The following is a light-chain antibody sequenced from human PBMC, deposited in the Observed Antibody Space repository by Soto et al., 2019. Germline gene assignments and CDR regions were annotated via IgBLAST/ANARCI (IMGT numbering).Light chain of an antibody. V-gene: IGLV2-14*01. CDR1: SSDVGGYNY. CDR3: SSYTSIITLYV. J-gene: IGLJ1*01. Sequence: QSVLTQPASVSGSPGQSITISCTGTSSDVGGYNYVSWYQQHPGKAPKLMIYEVSNRPSGVSNRFSGSKSGNTASLTISGLQAEAEADYYCSSYTSIITLYVFGSGTKLTVL. CDR2: EVS.